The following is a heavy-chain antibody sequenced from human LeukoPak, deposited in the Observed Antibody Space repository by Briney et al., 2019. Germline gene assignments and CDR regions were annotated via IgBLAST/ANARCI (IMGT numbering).Heavy chain of an antibody. CDR3: ARDKLGSGYSSDFDY. CDR2: IYTGGTT. Sequence: PAWSLTLSCAASGFSVSSNYMNWVRQPPREGLEGVSAIYTGGTTYYADSVKGRFTISRDNSKNTLYLQMNSLRAEDTAVYYCARDKLGSGYSSDFDYWGQGTLVTVSS. V-gene: IGHV3-66*02. CDR1: GFSVSSNY. J-gene: IGHJ4*02. D-gene: IGHD6-19*01.